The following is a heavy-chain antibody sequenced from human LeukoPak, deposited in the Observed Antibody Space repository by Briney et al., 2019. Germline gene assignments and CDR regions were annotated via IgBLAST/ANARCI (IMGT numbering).Heavy chain of an antibody. CDR3: ARARWVSGCYYFDY. D-gene: IGHD6-19*01. V-gene: IGHV3-7*01. CDR2: IKQDGSEI. J-gene: IGHJ4*02. Sequence: GGSLRLSCAASGFIFNNYCMSWVRQAPGKGLEWVANIKQDGSEIYYVESVKGRFTISRDNAKNSLYVQMNSLRAEDTAVYYCARARWVSGCYYFDYWGQGTLVTASS. CDR1: GFIFNNYC.